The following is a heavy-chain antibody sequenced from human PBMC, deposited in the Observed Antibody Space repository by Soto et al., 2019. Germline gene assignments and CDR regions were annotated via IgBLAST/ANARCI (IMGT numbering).Heavy chain of an antibody. D-gene: IGHD6-25*01. V-gene: IGHV1-2*02. Sequence: VASVKVSCKSSGYAFTGYYIHWVRQAPGQGLEWMGWINPNSGDTNYAQKFQGRVTMTRDTSFSTAYMELSSLRSDDSAVYFCARRKERSGPYYLDLWGQGTQVTVSS. CDR1: GYAFTGYY. CDR3: ARRKERSGPYYLDL. CDR2: INPNSGDT. J-gene: IGHJ4*02.